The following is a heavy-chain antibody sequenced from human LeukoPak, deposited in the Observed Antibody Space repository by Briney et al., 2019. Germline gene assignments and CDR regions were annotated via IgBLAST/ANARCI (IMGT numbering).Heavy chain of an antibody. D-gene: IGHD2-15*01. CDR3: ARGGPDAFDI. Sequence: PGGSLRLSCAASGFTFSSYSMNWVRQAPGKGLEWVSSISSSSSYIYYADSVKGRFTISRDNAKNSLYLQMNSLSAEDTAVYYCARGGPDAFDIWGQGTMVTVSS. V-gene: IGHV3-21*01. CDR2: ISSSSSYI. J-gene: IGHJ3*02. CDR1: GFTFSSYS.